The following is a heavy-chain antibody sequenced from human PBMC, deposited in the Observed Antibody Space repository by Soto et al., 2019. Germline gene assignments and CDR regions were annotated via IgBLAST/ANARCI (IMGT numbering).Heavy chain of an antibody. Sequence: QVQLQESSAGLVKPSETLSLTCTVSGVSISSINNHFSNHYCSWIRLSPGKGLEWIGYISNIGFTRYNPSLKSRVSISVDTSKNQFSLKLTSVTAADTAVYYCTTQGFGGLHGLVDVWGQGTTVTVSS. D-gene: IGHD3-10*01. CDR2: ISNIGFT. J-gene: IGHJ6*02. CDR1: GVSISSINNHFSNHY. V-gene: IGHV4-61*01. CDR3: TTQGFGGLHGLVDV.